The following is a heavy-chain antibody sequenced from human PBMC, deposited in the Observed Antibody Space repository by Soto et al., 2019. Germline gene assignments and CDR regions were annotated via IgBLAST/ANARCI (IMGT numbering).Heavy chain of an antibody. CDR1: GFTFSDSW. CDR2: IKQDGSQT. Sequence: EVQLVESGGGLVQPGGSLRLSCTASGFTFSDSWMGWVRQAPGRGLEWVANIKQDGSQTPYAASVRGRFTISRDNTKDALYLHMRGLKAEDTAVYFCARESTCLRHYDAWGPGTLVTVSS. CDR3: ARESTCLRHYDA. V-gene: IGHV3-7*01. D-gene: IGHD3-9*01. J-gene: IGHJ5*02.